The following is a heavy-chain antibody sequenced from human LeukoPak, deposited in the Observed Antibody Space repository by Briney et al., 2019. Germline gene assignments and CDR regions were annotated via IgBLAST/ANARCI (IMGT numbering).Heavy chain of an antibody. CDR1: GFTFSSDW. J-gene: IGHJ4*02. CDR2: IKQDGSEK. D-gene: IGHD3-16*01. V-gene: IGHV3-7*01. CDR3: ARRGGANDY. Sequence: PGGSLRLSCAASGFTFSSDWMSWVRQAPGKGLEWVANIKQDGSEKYYVDSVKGRFTISRDNAKNSLYLQMNSLRAEDTAVYYCARRGGANDYWGQGTLVTVSS.